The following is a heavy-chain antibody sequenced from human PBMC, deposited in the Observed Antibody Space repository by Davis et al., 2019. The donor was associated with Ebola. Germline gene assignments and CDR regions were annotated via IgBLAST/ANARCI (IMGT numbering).Heavy chain of an antibody. CDR1: GYTFTSYG. Sequence: ASVKVSCKASGYTFTSYGISWVRQAPGQGLEWMGWISAYNGNTNYAQKFQGRVTITADESTSTAYMELSSLRSEDTAVYYCARVGAHCSSTSCYLRGNWFDPWGQGTLVTVSS. V-gene: IGHV1-18*04. CDR2: ISAYNGNT. J-gene: IGHJ5*02. CDR3: ARVGAHCSSTSCYLRGNWFDP. D-gene: IGHD2-2*01.